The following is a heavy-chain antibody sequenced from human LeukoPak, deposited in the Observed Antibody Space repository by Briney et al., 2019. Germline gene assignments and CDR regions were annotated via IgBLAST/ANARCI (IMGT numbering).Heavy chain of an antibody. Sequence: SGPTLVKPTQTRTLTCTFSGFSLSTSGVGVGWIRQPPGKALEWLALIYWDDDKRYSPSLKSRLTITKDTSKNQVVLTMTNMHPVDTATYYCAHSVAIFGVDSRYYYSYYMDVWGKGTTVTVSS. CDR3: AHSVAIFGVDSRYYYSYYMDV. CDR1: GFSLSTSGVG. J-gene: IGHJ6*03. V-gene: IGHV2-5*02. CDR2: IYWDDDK. D-gene: IGHD3-3*01.